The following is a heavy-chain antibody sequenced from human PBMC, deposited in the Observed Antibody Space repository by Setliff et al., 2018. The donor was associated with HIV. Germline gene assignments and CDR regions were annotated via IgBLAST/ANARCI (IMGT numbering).Heavy chain of an antibody. CDR3: ARNPRPIAAAGFDLDY. Sequence: AGGSLRLSCATSGFTFSPYAIHWVRQAPGMGLEWVAMIWADEITKFYADSVKGRFTISRDNSKNTLYLQMNSLRAEDTAVYYCARNPRPIAAAGFDLDYWGQGTMVTVSS. J-gene: IGHJ4*02. CDR2: IWADEITK. CDR1: GFTFSPYA. D-gene: IGHD6-13*01. V-gene: IGHV3-33*01.